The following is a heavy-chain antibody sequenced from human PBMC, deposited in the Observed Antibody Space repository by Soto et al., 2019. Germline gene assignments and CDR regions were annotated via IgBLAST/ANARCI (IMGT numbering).Heavy chain of an antibody. D-gene: IGHD6-19*01. CDR3: ARNRPFRLARWAMDV. CDR1: GGSINSGDYY. CDR2: IHYSGST. V-gene: IGHV4-30-4*01. Sequence: QVQLQESGPGLVEPSQTLSLTCTVSGGSINSGDYYWGWIRQPPGKGLEWIGYIHYSGSTTYNPSPKSRLTVSVDTSKRQFSLTLNSVTAADTAVYYCARNRPFRLARWAMDVWGQGTTVTVSS. J-gene: IGHJ6*02.